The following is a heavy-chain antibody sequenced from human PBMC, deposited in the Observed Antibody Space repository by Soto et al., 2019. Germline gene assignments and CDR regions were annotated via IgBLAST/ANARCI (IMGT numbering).Heavy chain of an antibody. V-gene: IGHV2-5*02. CDR2: IYWDDDK. Sequence: QITLKESGPTLVKPTETLTLTCSFSGFARNTYGVAVAWIRQPPGKALEWIALIYWDDDKRYSPSLNSRLTRTKDTSTNQVVLTMTTVDPVDTATYYCAHNRIVASAGTGYFDYWGQGALVTVSS. CDR3: AHNRIVASAGTGYFDY. D-gene: IGHD6-13*01. CDR1: GFARNTYGVA. J-gene: IGHJ4*02.